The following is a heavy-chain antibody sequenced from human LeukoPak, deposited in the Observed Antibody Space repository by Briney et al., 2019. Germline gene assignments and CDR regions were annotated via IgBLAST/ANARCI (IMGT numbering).Heavy chain of an antibody. V-gene: IGHV4-59*01. CDR3: AREKVTNAFDI. CDR2: IYYSGST. Sequence: SETLSLTCTVSGGSISSYYWSWIRLPPGKGLEWIGYIYYSGSTNYNPSLKSRVTISVDTSKNQFSLKLSSVTAADTAVYYCAREKVTNAFDIWGQGTMVTVSS. CDR1: GGSISSYY. J-gene: IGHJ3*02. D-gene: IGHD4-17*01.